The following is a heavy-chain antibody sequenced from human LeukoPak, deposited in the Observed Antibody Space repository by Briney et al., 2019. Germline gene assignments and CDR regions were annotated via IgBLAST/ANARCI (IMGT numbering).Heavy chain of an antibody. CDR1: GFTFSNYW. Sequence: PGGSLRLSCAASGFTFSNYWMSWVRQAPGKGLEWVANIKQDGSEKYYVDSVKGRFTISRDNAKNSLYLQMNSLRAEDTAVYYCARDFKCSGGSCSDYWGQGTLVTVSS. CDR2: IKQDGSEK. CDR3: ARDFKCSGGSCSDY. D-gene: IGHD2-15*01. V-gene: IGHV3-7*01. J-gene: IGHJ4*02.